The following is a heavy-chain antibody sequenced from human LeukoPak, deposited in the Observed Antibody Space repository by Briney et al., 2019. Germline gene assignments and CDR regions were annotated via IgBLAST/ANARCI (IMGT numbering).Heavy chain of an antibody. CDR2: IKHDGSEK. CDR1: GFIFTGYF. J-gene: IGHJ4*02. V-gene: IGHV3-7*01. D-gene: IGHD3-3*01. CDR3: ATDRGWRTSGYYLYYFEY. Sequence: GGSLRLSCAASGFIFTGYFMSWVRQAPGKGLEWVASIKHDGSEKYYVDSVRGRFTIPRDNTKNLLYLQMSSLGAEDTAVYYCATDRGWRTSGYYLYYFEYWGQGTLVTFSS.